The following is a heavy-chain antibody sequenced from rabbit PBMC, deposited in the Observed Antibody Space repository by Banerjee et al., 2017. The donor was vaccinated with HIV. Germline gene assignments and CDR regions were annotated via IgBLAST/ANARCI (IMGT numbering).Heavy chain of an antibody. CDR3: ARDLAGVIGWNFDL. D-gene: IGHD4-1*01. V-gene: IGHV1S45*01. J-gene: IGHJ4*01. Sequence: QEQLEESGGDLVKPEGSLTLTCTASGFSFSSSYWICWVRQAPGKGLEWIGCIYAGSSDSTYYASWAKGRFTISKTSSTTVTLQMTSLTAADTATYLCARDLAGVIGWNFDLWGQGTLVTVS. CDR2: IYAGSSDST. CDR1: GFSFSSSYW.